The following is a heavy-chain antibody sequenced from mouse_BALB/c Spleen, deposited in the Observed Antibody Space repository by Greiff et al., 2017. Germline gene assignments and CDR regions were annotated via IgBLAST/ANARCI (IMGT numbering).Heavy chain of an antibody. V-gene: IGHV10-1*02. Sequence: DVHLVESGGGLVQPKGSLKLSCAASGFTFNTYAMNWVRQAPGKGLEWVARIRSKSNNYATYYADSVKDRFTISRDDSQSMLYLQMNNLKTEDTAMYYCVRPYDYDGAWFAYWGQGTLVTVSA. CDR1: GFTFNTYA. CDR3: VRPYDYDGAWFAY. D-gene: IGHD2-4*01. J-gene: IGHJ3*01. CDR2: IRSKSNNYAT.